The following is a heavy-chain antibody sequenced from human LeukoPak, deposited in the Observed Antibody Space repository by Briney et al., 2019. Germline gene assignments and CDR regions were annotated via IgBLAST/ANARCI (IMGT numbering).Heavy chain of an antibody. CDR3: VREDFVVIPAATRGDY. CDR1: GYTFTCFY. V-gene: IGHV1-2*02. CDR2: INPDRGGT. J-gene: IGHJ4*02. D-gene: IGHD2-2*01. Sequence: ASVKVSCKASGYTFTCFYIHWVRQAPGQGLEWMGWINPDRGGTNYAQKFQGRVTLTRYTSINTAYMELSGLTSDDTAVYYCVREDFVVIPAATRGDYWGQGPLVIVSS.